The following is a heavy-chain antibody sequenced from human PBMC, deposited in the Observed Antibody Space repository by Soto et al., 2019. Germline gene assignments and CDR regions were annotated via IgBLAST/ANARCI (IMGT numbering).Heavy chain of an antibody. D-gene: IGHD5-18*01. Sequence: QVQLQESGPGLVKPSETLSLTCTVSGGSISSYYWSWIRQPPGKGLEWIGYIYYSGSTNYNPSLKSRITIAVDTSRNGFSLRLSSVTAADTAVYYCARDNGYSYGYTLDHWGQGTLVTVSS. J-gene: IGHJ4*02. CDR3: ARDNGYSYGYTLDH. CDR2: IYYSGST. CDR1: GGSISSYY. V-gene: IGHV4-59*01.